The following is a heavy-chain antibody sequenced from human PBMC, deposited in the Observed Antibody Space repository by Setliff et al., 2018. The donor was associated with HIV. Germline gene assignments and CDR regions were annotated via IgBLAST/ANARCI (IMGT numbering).Heavy chain of an antibody. J-gene: IGHJ5*02. D-gene: IGHD6-13*01. CDR3: ARGLGIAAAGSRRQDNWFDP. Sequence: SETLSLTCAVSGYSISSGYFWAWIRQPPGKGLEWIGSTYHSGSTYYNPSLKSRVTKSVDTSKNQFSLRLSSVTAADTAMYYCARGLGIAAAGSRRQDNWFDPWGQGTLVTVS. CDR1: GYSISSGYF. V-gene: IGHV4-38-2*01. CDR2: TYHSGST.